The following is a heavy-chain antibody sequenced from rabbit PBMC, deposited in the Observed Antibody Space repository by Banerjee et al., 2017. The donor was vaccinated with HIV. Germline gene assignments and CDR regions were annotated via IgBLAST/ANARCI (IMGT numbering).Heavy chain of an antibody. CDR3: ARDNSGATGLKF. D-gene: IGHD1-1*01. CDR1: GIDFSSGGY. V-gene: IGHV1S40*01. Sequence: QSLEESGGGLVQPGASLTLTCKASGIDFSSGGYMCWVRQAPGKGLEWIACINAGSGATYYARWAKGRFTFSKTSSTTVTLQMTSLTAADTATYFCARDNSGATGLKFWGPGTLVTVS. CDR2: INAGSGAT. J-gene: IGHJ4*01.